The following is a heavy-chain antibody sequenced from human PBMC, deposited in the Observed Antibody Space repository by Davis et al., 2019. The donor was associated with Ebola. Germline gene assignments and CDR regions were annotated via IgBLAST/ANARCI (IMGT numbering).Heavy chain of an antibody. CDR1: GYSINRGFT. Sequence: MPGGSLRLSCTVSGYSINRGFTWGWIRQPPGKGLEWIGSIYHSGSTNYSPSLKSRVTISADTSKNQFSLRLKSVTAADTAMYYCARDYVYWGQGILVTVSP. CDR2: IYHSGST. V-gene: IGHV4-38-2*02. CDR3: ARDYVY. D-gene: IGHD1-14*01. J-gene: IGHJ4*02.